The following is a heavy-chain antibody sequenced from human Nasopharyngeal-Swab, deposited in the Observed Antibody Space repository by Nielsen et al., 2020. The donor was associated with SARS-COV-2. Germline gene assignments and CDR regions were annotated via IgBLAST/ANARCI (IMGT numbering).Heavy chain of an antibody. CDR3: ARAVRTEIVLMVYAIGAFDI. J-gene: IGHJ3*02. Sequence: SCTVSGGSISSGGYYWSWIRQHPGKGLEWIGYIYYSGRTYYNPSLKSRVTISVDTSKNQFSLKLSSVTAADTAVYYCARAVRTEIVLMVYAIGAFDIWGQGTMVTVSS. V-gene: IGHV4-31*02. D-gene: IGHD2-8*01. CDR2: IYYSGRT. CDR1: GGSISSGGYY.